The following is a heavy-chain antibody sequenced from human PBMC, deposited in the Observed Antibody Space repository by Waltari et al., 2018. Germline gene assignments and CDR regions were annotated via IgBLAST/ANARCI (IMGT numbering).Heavy chain of an antibody. J-gene: IGHJ4*02. Sequence: VRQAPGQGLEWMGRINPNSGGTNYAQKFQGRVTMTRDTSISTAYMELSRLRSDDTAVYYCAVDITMVQGNVYWGQGTLVTVSS. CDR2: INPNSGGT. CDR3: AVDITMVQGNVY. V-gene: IGHV1-2*06. D-gene: IGHD3-10*01.